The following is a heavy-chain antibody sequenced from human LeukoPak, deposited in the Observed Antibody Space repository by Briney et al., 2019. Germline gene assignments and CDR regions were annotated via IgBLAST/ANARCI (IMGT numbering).Heavy chain of an antibody. D-gene: IGHD1-26*01. Sequence: SGGSLRLSCAASGFTFSSYAMTWVRQAPGKGLEWVSSISSSSCYIYYADSVKGRFTISRDNAKNSLYLQMNSLRAEDTAVYYCARDREWVFDYWGQGTLVTVSS. CDR1: GFTFSSYA. V-gene: IGHV3-21*01. CDR2: ISSSSCYI. CDR3: ARDREWVFDY. J-gene: IGHJ4*02.